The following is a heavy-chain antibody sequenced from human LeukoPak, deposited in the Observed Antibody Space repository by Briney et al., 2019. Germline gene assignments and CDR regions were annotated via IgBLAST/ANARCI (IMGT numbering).Heavy chain of an antibody. CDR1: GYSISNGYY. Sequence: PSETLSLTCTVSGYSISNGYYWGWIRQPPGTGLEWIGSIYYSGSTYYNPSLKSRVTISVDTSKNQFSLKLSSVTAADTAVYYCARDNTYQLLFDYYYMDVWGKGTTVTVSS. V-gene: IGHV4-38-2*02. D-gene: IGHD2-2*01. CDR3: ARDNTYQLLFDYYYMDV. J-gene: IGHJ6*03. CDR2: IYYSGST.